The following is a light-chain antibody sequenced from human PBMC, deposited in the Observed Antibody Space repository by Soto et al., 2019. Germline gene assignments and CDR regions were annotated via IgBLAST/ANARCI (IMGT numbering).Light chain of an antibody. J-gene: IGKJ1*01. CDR1: LSVSSSN. CDR2: GGY. CDR3: QHYGDSPWT. V-gene: IGKV3-20*01. Sequence: EIVLTQSPGTLSLSPGERATLSCRASLSVSSSNLAWYQQKRGKSPRVIIYGGYTRAAGIPDRFSGSGSGPDFTLTISRLEPEDFSVYFCQHYGDSPWTFGQGTKVDIK.